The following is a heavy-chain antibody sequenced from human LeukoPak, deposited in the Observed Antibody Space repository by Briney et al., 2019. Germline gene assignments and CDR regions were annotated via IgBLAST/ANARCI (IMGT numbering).Heavy chain of an antibody. D-gene: IGHD4/OR15-4a*01. CDR2: INTDGSVT. Sequence: GGSLRDSYAASGLTSPRPLTHWVRQAPGKGLVWVSRINTDGSVTSYGDSVKGRFTISRGNAKNTLYLQMNSLRAEDTAVYYCAAMAVTMEALDPGGRGFLVTVSS. V-gene: IGHV3-74*01. J-gene: IGHJ4*02. CDR1: GLTSPRPL. CDR3: AAMAVTMEALDP.